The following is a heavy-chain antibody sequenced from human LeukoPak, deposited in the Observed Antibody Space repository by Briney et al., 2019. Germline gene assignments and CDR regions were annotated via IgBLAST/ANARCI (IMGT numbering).Heavy chain of an antibody. CDR3: AKYLRSGSFYDY. D-gene: IGHD1-26*01. CDR2: ISSSSSTI. V-gene: IGHV3-48*01. CDR1: EFTFSSYS. Sequence: GGSLRLSCAASEFTFSSYSMNWVRQAPGKGLEWVSYISSSSSTIYYADSVKGRFTISRDNSKNTLHLQMNTLRAEDTAVYYCAKYLRSGSFYDYWGQGTLVTVSS. J-gene: IGHJ4*02.